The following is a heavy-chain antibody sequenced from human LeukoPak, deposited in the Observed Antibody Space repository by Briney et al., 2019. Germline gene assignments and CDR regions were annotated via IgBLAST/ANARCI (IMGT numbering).Heavy chain of an antibody. CDR2: IKQDGSEK. J-gene: IGHJ4*02. D-gene: IGHD2-2*02. V-gene: IGHV3-7*01. Sequence: ETLSLTCAVYGGSFSGYYWSWVRQAPGKGLEWVANIKQDGSEKYYVDSVKGRFTISRDNAKNSLYLQMNSLRAEDTAVYYCARGYCSSTSCYNYFDYWGQGTLVTVSS. CDR3: ARGYCSSTSCYNYFDY. CDR1: GGSFSGYY.